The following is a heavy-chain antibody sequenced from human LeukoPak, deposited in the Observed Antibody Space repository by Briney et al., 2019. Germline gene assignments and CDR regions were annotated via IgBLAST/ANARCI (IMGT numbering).Heavy chain of an antibody. V-gene: IGHV5-51*01. D-gene: IGHD2-15*01. J-gene: IGHJ3*02. Sequence: GESLKISCKGSGYSFTSYWIGWVRQMPGKGLEWMEIIYPGDSDTRYSPSFQGQVTISADKSISTAYLQWSSLKASDTAMYYCARLWGLGVAATAFDIWGQGTMVTVSS. CDR2: IYPGDSDT. CDR1: GYSFTSYW. CDR3: ARLWGLGVAATAFDI.